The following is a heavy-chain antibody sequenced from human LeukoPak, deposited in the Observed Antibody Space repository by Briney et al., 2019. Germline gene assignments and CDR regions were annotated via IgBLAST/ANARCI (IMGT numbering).Heavy chain of an antibody. J-gene: IGHJ4*02. D-gene: IGHD1-26*01. CDR3: ARDLAPSGSYPDY. V-gene: IGHV1-69*05. CDR1: GGTFSSYA. Sequence: SVKVSCKASGGTFSSYAISWVRQAPRQGLEWMGRIIPIFGTANYAQKFQGRVTITTDESTSTAYMELSSLRSEDTAVYYCARDLAPSGSYPDYWGQGTLVTVSS. CDR2: IIPIFGTA.